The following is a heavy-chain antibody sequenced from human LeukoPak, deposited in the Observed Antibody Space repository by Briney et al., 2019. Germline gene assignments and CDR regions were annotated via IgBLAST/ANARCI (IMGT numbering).Heavy chain of an antibody. Sequence: PGGSLRLSCAASGFTVSGNYMSWVRQAPGKGLEWVSLIYSGGTTYYADSVKGRFTISRDNSKNTLYLQMNSLRAEDTPVYYCARRAGGYSHPYDYWGQGILVTVSS. CDR2: IYSGGTT. D-gene: IGHD4-23*01. CDR1: GFTVSGNY. V-gene: IGHV3-53*01. J-gene: IGHJ4*02. CDR3: ARRAGGYSHPYDY.